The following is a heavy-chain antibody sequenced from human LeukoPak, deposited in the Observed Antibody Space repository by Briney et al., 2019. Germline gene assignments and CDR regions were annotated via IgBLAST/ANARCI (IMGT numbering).Heavy chain of an antibody. CDR2: ISRSGGSI. J-gene: IGHJ3*02. V-gene: IGHV3-21*01. Sequence: GGSLRLSCEASEFTFSSHSMNWVRQAPGKGLEWVSSISRSGGSIYYADSLKGRFTISRDNAKNSLYLQMNSLRAEDTAVYFCARSLKVSAALDVFDIWGQGTMVTVSS. CDR1: EFTFSSHS. CDR3: ARSLKVSAALDVFDI. D-gene: IGHD2-2*01.